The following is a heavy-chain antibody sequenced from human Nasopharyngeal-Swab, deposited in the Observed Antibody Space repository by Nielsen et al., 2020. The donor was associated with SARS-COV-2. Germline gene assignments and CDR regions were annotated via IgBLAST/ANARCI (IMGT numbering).Heavy chain of an antibody. CDR3: SRCGGSCYTGKDY. Sequence: GESLKISCAASGFIFRDSAIHWVRQASGKGLEWVGRIRCKGNSYATEYAASVEGRFTISRDDSKNTAYLQMNSLMTEDTAVYYCSRCGGSCYTGKDYWGQGTLVTVSS. V-gene: IGHV3-73*01. CDR2: IRCKGNSYAT. J-gene: IGHJ4*02. CDR1: GFIFRDSA. D-gene: IGHD2-15*01.